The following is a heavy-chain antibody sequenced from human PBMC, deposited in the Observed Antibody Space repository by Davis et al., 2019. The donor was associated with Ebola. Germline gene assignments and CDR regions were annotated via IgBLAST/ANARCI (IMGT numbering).Heavy chain of an antibody. CDR1: GGTFSSYA. D-gene: IGHD2-8*02. Sequence: AASVKVSCKASGGTFSSYAISWVRQAPGQGLEWMGRIIPILGIANYAQKFQGRVTITADKSTSTAYMELSSLRSEDTAVYYCARDRPTGGTDYYYYGMDVWGQGTTVTVSS. J-gene: IGHJ6*02. CDR2: IIPILGIA. V-gene: IGHV1-69*04. CDR3: ARDRPTGGTDYYYYGMDV.